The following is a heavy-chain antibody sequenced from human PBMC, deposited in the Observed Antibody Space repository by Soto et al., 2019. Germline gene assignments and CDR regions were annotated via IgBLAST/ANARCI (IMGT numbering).Heavy chain of an antibody. V-gene: IGHV4-59*01. CDR2: IYYSGST. CDR3: ARAEGSTYYYDSSGFWFDP. CDR1: GGSISSYY. D-gene: IGHD3-22*01. J-gene: IGHJ5*02. Sequence: SETLSLTCTVSGGSISSYYWSWIRQPPGKGLEWIGYIYYSGSTNYNPSLKSRVTISVDTSKNQFSLKLSSVTAADTAVYYCARAEGSTYYYDSSGFWFDPWGQGTLVTVSS.